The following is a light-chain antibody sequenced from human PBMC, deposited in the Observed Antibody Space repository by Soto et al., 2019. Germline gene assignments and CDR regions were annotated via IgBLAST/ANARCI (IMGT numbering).Light chain of an antibody. J-gene: IGLJ1*01. CDR2: DVR. V-gene: IGLV2-11*01. CDR3: CSYAGTYTYL. Sequence: QSDLTQPRSVSGSPGQSVTISCTGTSSDVGGFNYVSWHQQHPGEGPKLIIYDVRKRPSGVPDRFSGSKSGNTASLTISGLQADDEADYYCCSYAGTYTYLFGTGTKVTVL. CDR1: SSDVGGFNY.